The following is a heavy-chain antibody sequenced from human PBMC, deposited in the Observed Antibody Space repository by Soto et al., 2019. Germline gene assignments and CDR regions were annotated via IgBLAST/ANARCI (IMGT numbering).Heavy chain of an antibody. CDR2: IYYSGST. CDR1: GGSISSYY. J-gene: IGHJ1*01. Sequence: SETLSLTCTVSGGSISSYYWSWIRQPPGKGLEWIGYIYYSGSTNYNPSLKSRVTISVDTSKNQFSLKLSSVTAADTAVYYCARGLRDISGKEYFQHWGQGTQVTVSS. V-gene: IGHV4-59*01. D-gene: IGHD3-22*01. CDR3: ARGLRDISGKEYFQH.